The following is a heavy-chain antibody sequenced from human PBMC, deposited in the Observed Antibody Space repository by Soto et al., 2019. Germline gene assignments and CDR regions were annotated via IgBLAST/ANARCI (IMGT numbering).Heavy chain of an antibody. J-gene: IGHJ4*02. CDR1: GFTFRSYV. V-gene: IGHV3-30*19. CDR2: TSYDGSNK. CDR3: ARWGTTGGLDV. Sequence: QVQLVESGGGVVQPGTSLRLSCVGSGFTFRSYVIHWVRQAPGKGLEWVALTSYDGSNKYYDDSVKGRFTTSRDNSRNTVDLQMASLSLEDTALYYCARWGTTGGLDVWGQGTLVSVSS. D-gene: IGHD3-16*01.